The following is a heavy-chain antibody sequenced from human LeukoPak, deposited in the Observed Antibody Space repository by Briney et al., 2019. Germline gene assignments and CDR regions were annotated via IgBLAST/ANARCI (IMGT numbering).Heavy chain of an antibody. J-gene: IGHJ5*02. CDR1: GGSFGGYY. CDR2: INHSGST. D-gene: IGHD3-22*01. CDR3: AGYYDSALGP. V-gene: IGHV4-34*01. Sequence: SETLSLTCAVYGGSFGGYYWSWIRQPPGKGLEWIGEINHSGSTNYNPSLKSRVTISVDTSKNQFSLKLSSVTAADTAVYYCAGYYDSALGPWGQGTLVTVSS.